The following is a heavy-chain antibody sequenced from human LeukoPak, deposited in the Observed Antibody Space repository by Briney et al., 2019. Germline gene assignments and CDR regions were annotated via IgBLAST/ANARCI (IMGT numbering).Heavy chain of an antibody. J-gene: IGHJ4*02. CDR2: ISSSFNTI. D-gene: IGHD5-12*01. CDR3: ARRGGYDLYYFDY. CDR1: GFSFRSYN. V-gene: IGHV3-48*04. Sequence: GGSLRLSCAASGFSFRSYNMNWVRQAPGKGLEWVSYISSSFNTIYYTDSVQGRFTISRDNAKNYLYLQMNSLRAEDTALYHCARRGGYDLYYFDYWGQGTLVTVSS.